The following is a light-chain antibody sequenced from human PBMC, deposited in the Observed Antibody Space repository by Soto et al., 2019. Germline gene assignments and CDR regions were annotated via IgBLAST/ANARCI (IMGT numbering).Light chain of an antibody. CDR3: QQYGSSPLT. V-gene: IGKV3-20*01. CDR2: GAS. J-gene: IGKJ4*01. CDR1: QSVSSSY. Sequence: EIVLTQSPGTLSLSPGERATLSCRASQSVSSSYLAWYQQKPGQAPRLLIYGASSRATGIPDRFSGSGPGTDFTLTISRLEPEDFAVYYCQQYGSSPLTLGGGPKVDIK.